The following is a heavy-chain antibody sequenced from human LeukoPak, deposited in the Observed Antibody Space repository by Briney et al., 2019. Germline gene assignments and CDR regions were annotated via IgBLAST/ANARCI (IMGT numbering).Heavy chain of an antibody. V-gene: IGHV3-74*01. CDR1: GFSFSSYW. Sequence: QPGGSLRLSCAASGFSFSSYWMDWVRQAPGKGLVWVSRINSDGSSTTYADSVKGRFTISRDNAKNSLYLQMNSLRAEDTAVYYCARGSPRSYYGVGWWGQGTLVTVSS. CDR3: ARGSPRSYYGVGW. J-gene: IGHJ4*02. D-gene: IGHD4-17*01. CDR2: INSDGSST.